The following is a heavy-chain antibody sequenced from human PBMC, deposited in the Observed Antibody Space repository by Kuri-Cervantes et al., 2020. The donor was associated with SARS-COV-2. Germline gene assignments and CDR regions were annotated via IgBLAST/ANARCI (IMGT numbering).Heavy chain of an antibody. CDR2: VRGKANNYAT. CDR3: TRGDFWSGYYLDY. V-gene: IGHV3-73*01. Sequence: GGSLRLSCAASGFTFSSYGMHWVRQGSGRGLEWVGRVRGKANNYATAYAASVKGRFTISRDDSKNMAYLQMSSLKTEDTAVYYCTRGDFWSGYYLDYWGQGTLVTVSS. D-gene: IGHD3-3*01. J-gene: IGHJ4*02. CDR1: GFTFSSYG.